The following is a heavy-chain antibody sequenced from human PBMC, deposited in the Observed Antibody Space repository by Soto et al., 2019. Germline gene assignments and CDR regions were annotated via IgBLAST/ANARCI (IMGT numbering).Heavy chain of an antibody. D-gene: IGHD2-2*01. Sequence: GGSLRLSCAASGFTFSNYWMSWVRQAPGKGLEWVANIKEDGSEIYFVDSVKGRFTISRDNAKNSLYLQMNSPRAEDTAVYYCARGTPYCTSTSCSPSYSYGMDVWGQGTTVTVSS. CDR3: ARGTPYCTSTSCSPSYSYGMDV. V-gene: IGHV3-7*04. CDR1: GFTFSNYW. J-gene: IGHJ6*02. CDR2: IKEDGSEI.